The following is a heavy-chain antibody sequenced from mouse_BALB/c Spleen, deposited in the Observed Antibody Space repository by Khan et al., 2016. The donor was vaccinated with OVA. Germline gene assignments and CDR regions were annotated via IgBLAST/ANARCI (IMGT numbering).Heavy chain of an antibody. J-gene: IGHJ3*01. Sequence: EVQLQESGPSLVKPSQTLSLTCSVTGDSITSGYWNWIRKFPGNKLEYMGYIIYTGYTYYNPSPKSRISIIRHTCENQNYRQLNPVTDEETATNDCDTSTYRYAFVYWGQGTMVTVSS. V-gene: IGHV3-8*02. CDR3: DTSTYRYAFVY. D-gene: IGHD2-12*01. CDR1: GDSITSGY. CDR2: IIYTGYT.